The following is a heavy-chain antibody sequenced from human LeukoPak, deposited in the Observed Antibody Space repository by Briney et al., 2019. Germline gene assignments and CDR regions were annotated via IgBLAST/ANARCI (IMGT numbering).Heavy chain of an antibody. V-gene: IGHV4-31*03. D-gene: IGHD2-15*01. CDR3: ARANCGGGSCYSDY. CDR2: IYYSGST. Sequence: SQTLSLTCTVSGGSISRGGYYWSWIRQHPGKGLEWIGYIYYSGSTYYNPSLKSRVTISVDTSNNQFSLKLSSVTAADTAVYYCARANCGGGSCYSDYWGQGTLVTVSS. J-gene: IGHJ4*02. CDR1: GGSISRGGYY.